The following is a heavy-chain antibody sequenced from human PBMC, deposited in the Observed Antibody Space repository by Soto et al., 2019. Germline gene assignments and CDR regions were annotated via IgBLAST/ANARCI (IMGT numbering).Heavy chain of an antibody. V-gene: IGHV4-59*01. CDR3: ASPSGSSQGDYYYSGMDV. CDR2: VHFTGST. D-gene: IGHD1-26*01. Sequence: SETLSLTCTVSGGSMSGYYWTWIRQSPGKGLEWIGCVHFTGSTDYSPSLKSRVNISLDTSKNQFSLNLTSVTAADTAVYYFASPSGSSQGDYYYSGMDVWGQGTTVTVSS. CDR1: GGSMSGYY. J-gene: IGHJ6*02.